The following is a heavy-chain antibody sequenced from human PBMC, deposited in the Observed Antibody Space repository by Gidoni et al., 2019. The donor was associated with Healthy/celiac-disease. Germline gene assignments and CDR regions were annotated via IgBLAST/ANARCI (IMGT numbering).Heavy chain of an antibody. V-gene: IGHV4-61*02. CDR2: IYTSGNT. CDR3: ARIRVDYYDSSGYYGVFDY. J-gene: IGHJ4*02. D-gene: IGHD3-22*01. CDR1: GGSTSSGSYY. Sequence: QVQLQESGPGLLKPSQTLSLTCTVSGGSTSSGSYYWSWIRQPAGKGLEWIGRIYTSGNTNYHTSLKSRVTISVDTSKNQFSLKLSSVTAADTAVYYCARIRVDYYDSSGYYGVFDYWGQGTLVTVSS.